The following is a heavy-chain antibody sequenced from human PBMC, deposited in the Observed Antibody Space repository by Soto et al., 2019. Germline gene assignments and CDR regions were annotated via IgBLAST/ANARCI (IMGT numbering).Heavy chain of an antibody. V-gene: IGHV1-58*02. CDR1: GFDFGSFG. CDR3: STDHPHTAIGWPV. CDR2: IVVASGRT. J-gene: IGHJ6*02. Sequence: ASVKVSCKASGFDFGSFGIQFLRQTRGRGLEWIGWIVVASGRTNYARQFQGRVAFSRDMSSTTAYMDLYDLKSDDTAVYFCSTDHPHTAIGWPVWGQGTTVTVSS.